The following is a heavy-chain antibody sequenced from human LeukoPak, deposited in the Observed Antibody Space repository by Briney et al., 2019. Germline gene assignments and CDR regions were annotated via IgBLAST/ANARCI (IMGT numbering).Heavy chain of an antibody. CDR3: AKYAEYAVSTPCY. D-gene: IGHD2-8*01. Sequence: SGGSLRLSCAASGFTFTSYGMHWVRQAPGKGLEWVAVLSYDGNYKYYADSVKGRFAISRDNSENTLYLQMNSLRAEDTAVYYCAKYAEYAVSTPCYRGQGTLVTVSA. J-gene: IGHJ4*02. CDR1: GFTFTSYG. V-gene: IGHV3-30*18. CDR2: LSYDGNYK.